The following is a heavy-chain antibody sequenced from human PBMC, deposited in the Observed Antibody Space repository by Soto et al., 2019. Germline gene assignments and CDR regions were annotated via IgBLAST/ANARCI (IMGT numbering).Heavy chain of an antibody. CDR3: ASSRYGYTFYDY. CDR1: GGSISSSSFH. D-gene: IGHD5-18*01. CDR2: IYYSGST. J-gene: IGHJ4*02. V-gene: IGHV4-39*01. Sequence: SETLSLTCTVSGGSISSSSFHWGWIRQPPGKGLEWIGSIYYSGSTYYSPSLKSRVTISVDTSKNQFSLKLSSVTAADTAVYYCASSRYGYTFYDYWGQGTLVTVSS.